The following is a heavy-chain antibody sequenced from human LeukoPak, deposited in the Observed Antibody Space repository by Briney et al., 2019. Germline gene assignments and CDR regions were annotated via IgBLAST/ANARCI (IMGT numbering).Heavy chain of an antibody. Sequence: PSETLSLTCSVSGASLNGYFWNWVRQTPEKGLEWIGYVSYTGATTSNPTLKSRVSITIDTSKSQISLTMTSVTAADSALYYCARDRRGSFYTFDLWGPGTIVSVS. CDR3: ARDRRGSFYTFDL. V-gene: IGHV4-59*01. D-gene: IGHD1-26*01. CDR2: VSYTGAT. CDR1: GASLNGYF. J-gene: IGHJ3*01.